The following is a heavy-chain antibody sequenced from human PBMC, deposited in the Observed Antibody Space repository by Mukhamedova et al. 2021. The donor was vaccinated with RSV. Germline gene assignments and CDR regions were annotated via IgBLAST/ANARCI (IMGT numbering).Heavy chain of an antibody. Sequence: VRQAPGKGLEWVSLINRDGGNTYYADSVRGRFTISRDNSKNSLYLQMNSLRTEDTALYYCAKGRQWLIDYWCQGTLVTVSS. V-gene: IGHV3-43*02. CDR3: AKGRQWLIDY. J-gene: IGHJ4*02. D-gene: IGHD6-19*01. CDR2: INRDGGNT.